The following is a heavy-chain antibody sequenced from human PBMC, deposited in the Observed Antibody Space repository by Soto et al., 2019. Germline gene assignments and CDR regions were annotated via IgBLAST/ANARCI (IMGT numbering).Heavy chain of an antibody. Sequence: PGESLKISCKGSGYSFTSYWISWVRQMPGKGLEWMGRIDPSDSYTNYSPSFQGHVTISADKSISTAYLQWSSLKASDTAMYYCARLGSFISIETYYHYRMDFWGQGTKVPVSS. CDR1: GYSFTSYW. V-gene: IGHV5-10-1*01. D-gene: IGHD3-10*01. CDR2: IDPSDSYT. J-gene: IGHJ6*02. CDR3: ARLGSFISIETYYHYRMDF.